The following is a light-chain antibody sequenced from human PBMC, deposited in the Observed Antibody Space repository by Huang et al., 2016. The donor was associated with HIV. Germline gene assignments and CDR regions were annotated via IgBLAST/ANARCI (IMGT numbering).Light chain of an antibody. CDR1: QSVSSD. Sequence: EIVLTQSPATLSLSPGERATLSCRASQSVSSDLAWYQQKPGQAPRLLIYDASNRATGIPARFSGSGSGTDFTLSISSLEPEDFAVYYCQQRSNWAFGGGTKVEI. CDR3: QQRSNWA. J-gene: IGKJ4*01. V-gene: IGKV3-11*01. CDR2: DAS.